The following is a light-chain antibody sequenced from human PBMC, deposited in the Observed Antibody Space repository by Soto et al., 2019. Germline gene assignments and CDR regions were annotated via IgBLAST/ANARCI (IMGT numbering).Light chain of an antibody. J-gene: IGKJ2*01. CDR3: HQYGGSPYA. V-gene: IGKV3-20*01. CDR1: QSVSSSY. CDR2: GAS. Sequence: EIVLTQSPGTLSLSPGERATLSCRASQSVSSSYLAWYQQKPGQAPRLLIYGASSRATGTPDRFSGSGSGTDFTLTISRLEPEDFAVYYCHQYGGSPYAFGQGTKLEI.